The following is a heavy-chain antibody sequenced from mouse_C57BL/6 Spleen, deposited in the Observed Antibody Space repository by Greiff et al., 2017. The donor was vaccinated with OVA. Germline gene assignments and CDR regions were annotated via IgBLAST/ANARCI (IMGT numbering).Heavy chain of an antibody. Sequence: QVQLQQSGAELARPGASVKLSCKASGYTFTSYGISWVKQRPGQGLEWIGEIYPRSGNTYYNEKFKGKATLTADKSSSTAYMELRSLTSEDSAVYFCARYDYGVAYWGQGTLVTVSA. CDR1: GYTFTSYG. CDR3: ARYDYGVAY. V-gene: IGHV1-81*01. J-gene: IGHJ3*01. D-gene: IGHD2-4*01. CDR2: IYPRSGNT.